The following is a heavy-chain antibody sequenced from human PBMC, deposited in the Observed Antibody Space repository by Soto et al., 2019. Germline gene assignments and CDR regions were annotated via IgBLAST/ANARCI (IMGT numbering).Heavy chain of an antibody. D-gene: IGHD3-10*01. CDR2: ISAYNGNT. CDR1: GYTFTSYG. Sequence: ASVKVSCKASGYTFTSYGISWVRQAPGQGLEWMGWISAYNGNTNYAQKLQGRVTMTTDTSTSTAYMELRSLRSDDTAVYYCAMYCSGSPKCSYYPPPLDDYGGKGTLVTVSS. J-gene: IGHJ4*02. V-gene: IGHV1-18*01. CDR3: AMYCSGSPKCSYYPPPLDDY.